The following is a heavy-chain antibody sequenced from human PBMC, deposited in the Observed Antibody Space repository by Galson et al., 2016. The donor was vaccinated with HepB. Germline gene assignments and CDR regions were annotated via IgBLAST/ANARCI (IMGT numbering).Heavy chain of an antibody. V-gene: IGHV4-31*03. CDR3: ARFSSGGGNLDAFDI. CDR2: IYYSGGT. CDR1: GGSISSGDFY. Sequence: TLSLTCTVSGGSISSGDFYWSWIRQRPGKGLEWIGFIYYSGGTYYNPSLKRRVTISVDTSKNQFSLKLTSVPAADTAVYYCARFSSGGGNLDAFDIWGQGTMVTVSS. J-gene: IGHJ3*02. D-gene: IGHD4-23*01.